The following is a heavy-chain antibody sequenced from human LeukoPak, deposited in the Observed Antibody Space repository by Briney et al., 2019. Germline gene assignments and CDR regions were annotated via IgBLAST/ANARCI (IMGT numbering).Heavy chain of an antibody. D-gene: IGHD6-25*01. CDR3: ARDSAAYYFDY. Sequence: GGSLRLSCAASGFTFDDYTMHWVRQAPGKGLEWVSLISWDGGSTYYADSVKGRFTISRDNSKNTLYLQMNSLRAEDTAVYYCARDSAAYYFDYWGQGTLVTVSS. CDR2: ISWDGGST. V-gene: IGHV3-43*01. J-gene: IGHJ4*02. CDR1: GFTFDDYT.